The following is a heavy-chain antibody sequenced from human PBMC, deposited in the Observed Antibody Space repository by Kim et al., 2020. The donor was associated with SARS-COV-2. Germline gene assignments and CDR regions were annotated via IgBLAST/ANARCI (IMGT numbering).Heavy chain of an antibody. CDR1: GYTFTSYA. Sequence: ASVKVSCKASGYTFTSYAMNWVRQAPGQGLEWMGWINTNTGNPTYAQGFTGRFVFFLDTSVSTAYLQICSLKAEDTAVYYCARKGIEDNELLWFGEEENWFDPWGQGTLVTVSS. D-gene: IGHD3-10*01. CDR2: INTNTGNP. CDR3: ARKGIEDNELLWFGEEENWFDP. J-gene: IGHJ5*02. V-gene: IGHV7-4-1*01.